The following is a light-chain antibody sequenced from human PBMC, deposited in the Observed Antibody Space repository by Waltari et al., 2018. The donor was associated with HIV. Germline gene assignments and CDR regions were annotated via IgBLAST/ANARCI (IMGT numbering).Light chain of an antibody. CDR3: GTWDSSLNTPV. J-gene: IGLJ2*01. CDR2: DNN. Sequence: QPVLTQPPSVSAAPGRSVTITCSGSTSNIETNYLSWYQQIPGTAPKLLIYDNNKRPSGIPERFSGSKSATSATLGITGLQTGDEAEYFCGTWDSSLNTPVFGGGSRLTVL. CDR1: TSNIETNY. V-gene: IGLV1-51*01.